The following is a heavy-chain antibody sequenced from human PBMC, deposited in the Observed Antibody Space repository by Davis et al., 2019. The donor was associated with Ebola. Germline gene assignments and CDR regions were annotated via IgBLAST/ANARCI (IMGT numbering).Heavy chain of an antibody. J-gene: IGHJ5*02. CDR1: GYSFTSYW. CDR3: ARGQDNSGWVNGWFFDP. V-gene: IGHV5-51*01. D-gene: IGHD5-12*01. Sequence: GESLKISCKGSGYSFTSYWIGWVRQMPGKGLEWMGIIYPGDSDTRYSPSFQGQVTISADKSISTAYLQWSSLKASDTAMYYCARGQDNSGWVNGWFFDPWGQGTLVTVSS. CDR2: IYPGDSDT.